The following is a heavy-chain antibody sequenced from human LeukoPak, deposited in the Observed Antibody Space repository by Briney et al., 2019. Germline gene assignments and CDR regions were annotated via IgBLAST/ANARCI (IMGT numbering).Heavy chain of an antibody. V-gene: IGHV3-30*04. Sequence: GGSLRLSCAASGFTFSSYAMHWVRQAPGKGLEWVAVISYDGSNKYYADSVKGRFTISRDNSKNTLYLQMNSLRAEDTAVYYCARGGKAVAEGDFDYWGQGTLVTVSS. CDR3: ARGGKAVAEGDFDY. CDR2: ISYDGSNK. J-gene: IGHJ4*02. D-gene: IGHD6-19*01. CDR1: GFTFSSYA.